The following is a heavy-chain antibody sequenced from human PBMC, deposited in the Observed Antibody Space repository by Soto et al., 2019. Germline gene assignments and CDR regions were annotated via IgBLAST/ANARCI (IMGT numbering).Heavy chain of an antibody. CDR1: GFSLSSTRMA. Sequence: QITLKESGPTLVKPTQTLTLTCTFSGFSLSSTRMAVGWIRQPPGKALEWLALLYWDDDKRYSTFLTSRLTITKDTSKNQVVLTMSNMDPVDTARYYCAHIVVAGLGYYFDYWGQGTLVNVSS. CDR3: AHIVVAGLGYYFDY. D-gene: IGHD6-19*01. CDR2: LYWDDDK. V-gene: IGHV2-5*02. J-gene: IGHJ4*02.